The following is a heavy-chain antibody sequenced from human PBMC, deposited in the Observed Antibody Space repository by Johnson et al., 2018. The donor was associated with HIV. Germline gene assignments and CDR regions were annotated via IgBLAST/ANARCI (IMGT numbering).Heavy chain of an antibody. Sequence: QVQLVESGGGVVQPGRSLRLSCAASGFSFSRYGMHWVRQAPGKGLQWVAVIWFDGNNKYYTESVKGRFTISRDNSKNTLYLQMNSLRAEDTAVYYCARVYSSSSAHAFDIWGQGTMVTVSS. CDR2: IWFDGNNK. CDR3: ARVYSSSSAHAFDI. D-gene: IGHD6-6*01. CDR1: GFSFSRYG. V-gene: IGHV3-33*01. J-gene: IGHJ3*02.